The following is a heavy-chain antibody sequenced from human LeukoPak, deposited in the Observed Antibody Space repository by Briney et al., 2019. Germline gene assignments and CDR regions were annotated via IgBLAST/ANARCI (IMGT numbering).Heavy chain of an antibody. V-gene: IGHV4-34*01. CDR2: INHSGST. D-gene: IGHD3/OR15-3a*01. CDR1: GGSFSGYY. CDR3: ARSPYGDWDFDY. J-gene: IGHJ4*02. Sequence: SETLSLTCAVYGGSFSGYYWSWIRQPPGKGLEWIGEINHSGSTNYNPSLKSRVTISVDKSKNQFSLKLSSVTAADTAVYYCARSPYGDWDFDYWGQGTLVTVSS.